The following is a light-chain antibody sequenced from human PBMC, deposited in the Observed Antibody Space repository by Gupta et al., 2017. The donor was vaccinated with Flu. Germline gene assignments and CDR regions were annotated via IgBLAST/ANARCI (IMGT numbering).Light chain of an antibody. V-gene: IGKV3-20*01. Sequence: ETATLSCRASQSVGRNYLAWYQQKPGQAPRLLIYVASSRATGVPDRFSGSGSGTDFTLTISRLEPEDSAVYYCHQYAKSPLTFGGGTKVEIK. J-gene: IGKJ4*01. CDR2: VAS. CDR3: HQYAKSPLT. CDR1: QSVGRNY.